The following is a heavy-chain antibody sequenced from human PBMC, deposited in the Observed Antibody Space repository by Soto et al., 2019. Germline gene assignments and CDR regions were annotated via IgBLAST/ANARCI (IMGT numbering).Heavy chain of an antibody. CDR2: VNQDGSEK. J-gene: IGHJ4*02. D-gene: IGHD1-26*01. CDR1: GFSFGSYW. Sequence: EVQLVESGGGLVQPGGSLRLSCAASGFSFGSYWMTWVRQTPGKGLEWVANVNQDGSEKHYVDSVKGRFTISRDNAERSLYLQVNSLRAEDTAVYYCVRGQGWVDCWGLGTLVTVSS. V-gene: IGHV3-7*05. CDR3: VRGQGWVDC.